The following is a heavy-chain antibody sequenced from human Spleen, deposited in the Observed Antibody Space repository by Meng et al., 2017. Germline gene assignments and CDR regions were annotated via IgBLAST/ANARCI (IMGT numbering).Heavy chain of an antibody. J-gene: IGHJ1*01. V-gene: IGHV4-34*01. D-gene: IGHD3-22*01. Sequence: GSLRLSCAVYGGSFSGYYWGWIRQPPGKGLEWIGSIYYSGSTYYNPSLKSRVTISVDTSKNQFSLKLSSVTAADTAVYYCAGRPRVEYYYDSSGYLESEYFQHWGQGTLVTVSS. CDR2: IYYSGST. CDR3: AGRPRVEYYYDSSGYLESEYFQH. CDR1: GGSFSGYY.